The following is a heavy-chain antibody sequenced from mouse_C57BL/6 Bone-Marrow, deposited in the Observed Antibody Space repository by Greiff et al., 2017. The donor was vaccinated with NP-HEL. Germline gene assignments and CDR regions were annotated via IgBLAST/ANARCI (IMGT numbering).Heavy chain of an antibody. CDR1: GYTFTSYG. Sequence: VKLMESGAELARPGASVKLSCKASGYTFTSYGISWVKQRTGQGLEWIGEIYPRSGNTYYNEKFKGKATLTADKSSSTAYMELRSLTSEDSAVYFCASVWMSTMVTRTWWGQGTTLTVSS. CDR3: ASVWMSTMVTRTW. D-gene: IGHD2-1*01. CDR2: IYPRSGNT. V-gene: IGHV1-81*01. J-gene: IGHJ2*01.